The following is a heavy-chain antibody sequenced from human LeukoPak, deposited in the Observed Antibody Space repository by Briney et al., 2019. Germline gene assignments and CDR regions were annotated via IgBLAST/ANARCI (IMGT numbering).Heavy chain of an antibody. CDR3: ADYDSSGYYLRT. Sequence: SETLSLTCTVSGGSISSSSYYWGWIRQPPGKGLEWIGSIYYSGTTYYNPSLKSRVTISVETSKNQVSLKLSSVTAADTAVYYCADYDSSGYYLRTWGQGTLVTVSS. CDR2: IYYSGTT. J-gene: IGHJ5*02. CDR1: GGSISSSSYY. V-gene: IGHV4-39*01. D-gene: IGHD3-22*01.